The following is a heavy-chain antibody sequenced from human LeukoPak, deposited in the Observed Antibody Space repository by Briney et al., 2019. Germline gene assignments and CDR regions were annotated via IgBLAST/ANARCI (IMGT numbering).Heavy chain of an antibody. CDR3: LNSSDWGFTQ. D-gene: IGHD6-19*01. Sequence: SETLSLTCAVFGGSITSGNWWGWVRQPPGKGLEWIGQIYHNGSTKYNPSLKSRVTMSVDKSKDQLSLRLTSLTAADTAVYYCLNSSDWGFTQWGQGALVTVSS. CDR1: GGSITSGNW. V-gene: IGHV4-4*02. CDR2: IYHNGST. J-gene: IGHJ4*02.